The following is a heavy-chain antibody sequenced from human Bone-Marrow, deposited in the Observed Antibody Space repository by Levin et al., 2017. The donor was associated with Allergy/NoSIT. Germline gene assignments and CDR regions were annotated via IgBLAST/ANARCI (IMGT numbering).Heavy chain of an antibody. V-gene: IGHV1-46*01. CDR1: GYTFTNYY. J-gene: IGHJ4*01. CDR2: INPSGGGA. Sequence: ASVKVSCKASGYTFTNYYLHWVRQGPGQGLEWMGMINPSGGGATYAQNFQGRVTLTRDTSTSTVYITLRSLRFDDMAVYYCARQLRSSDIVPGGLGYWGHGTLVTVSS. D-gene: IGHD3-16*01. CDR3: ARQLRSSDIVPGGLGY.